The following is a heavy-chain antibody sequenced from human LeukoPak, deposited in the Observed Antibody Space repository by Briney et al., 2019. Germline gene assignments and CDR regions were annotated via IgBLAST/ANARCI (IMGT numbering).Heavy chain of an antibody. CDR3: ARKVGTTMENFFDY. J-gene: IGHJ4*02. Sequence: GESLKISCKGSGYSYTTYWIGWVRQMPGKGLEWMGIINPSDSDTRYSPSFQGQVTISVAKSISTAYLQWSSLKASDTAMYYCARKVGTTMENFFDYWGQGTLVTVSS. CDR2: INPSDSDT. D-gene: IGHD5-18*01. V-gene: IGHV5-51*01. CDR1: GYSYTTYW.